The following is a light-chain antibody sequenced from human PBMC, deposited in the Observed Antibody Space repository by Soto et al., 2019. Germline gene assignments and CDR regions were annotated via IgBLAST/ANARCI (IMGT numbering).Light chain of an antibody. CDR3: QTWGTGIGV. J-gene: IGLJ2*01. CDR1: SGHSTYA. CDR2: LNNDGGH. Sequence: QLVLTQSPSASASLGASVKLTCTLSSGHSTYAIAWHQQQAEMGPRYLMKLNNDGGHSKGDGIPDRFSGSSSGAERYLTISSLQSEDEADYYCQTWGTGIGVFGGGTKLTVL. V-gene: IGLV4-69*01.